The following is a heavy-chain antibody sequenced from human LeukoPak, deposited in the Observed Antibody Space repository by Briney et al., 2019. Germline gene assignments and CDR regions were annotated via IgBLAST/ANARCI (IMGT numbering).Heavy chain of an antibody. CDR1: GYTFTGYY. CDR2: INPNSGGT. J-gene: IGHJ4*02. CDR3: ARGVHCSSTSCYFGQLDY. Sequence: ASVKVSCKASGYTFTGYYMHWVRQAPGQGLEWMGWINPNSGGTNYAQKFQGRVTMTRDTSISTAYMELSRLRSDDTAVYYCARGVHCSSTSCYFGQLDYWGQGTLVTVSS. V-gene: IGHV1-2*02. D-gene: IGHD2-2*01.